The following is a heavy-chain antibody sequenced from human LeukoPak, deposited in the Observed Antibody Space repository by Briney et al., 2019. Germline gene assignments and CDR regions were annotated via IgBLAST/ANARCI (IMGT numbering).Heavy chain of an antibody. J-gene: IGHJ4*02. CDR2: IRSSDNSI. CDR1: GFIFSSYE. D-gene: IGHD6-19*01. V-gene: IGHV3-48*03. Sequence: GGSLRLSCAASGFIFSSYEMNWVRQAPGKGLEWISYIRSSDNSIYYADSVKGRFTISRDNSKNTLYLQMNSLRVEDTAVYYCAGSIAVAGTIDYWGQGTLVTVSS. CDR3: AGSIAVAGTIDY.